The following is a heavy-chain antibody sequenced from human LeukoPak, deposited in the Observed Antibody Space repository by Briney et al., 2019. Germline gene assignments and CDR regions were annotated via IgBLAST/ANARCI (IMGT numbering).Heavy chain of an antibody. J-gene: IGHJ4*02. CDR3: ARDGYNFFDY. CDR2: VYYSGST. D-gene: IGHD5-24*01. Sequence: SETLSLTCSVSNGSISNYYWSWIRQPPGKGLEWIGYVYYSGSTKYNPSLNSRVTISVDTSQNEISLKLTSVTAADTAVYYCARDGYNFFDYWGQGTPITVSP. CDR1: NGSISNYY. V-gene: IGHV4-59*01.